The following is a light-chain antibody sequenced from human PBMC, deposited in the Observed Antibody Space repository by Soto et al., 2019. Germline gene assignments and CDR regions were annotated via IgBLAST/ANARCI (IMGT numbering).Light chain of an antibody. J-gene: IGLJ3*02. CDR2: EVS. Sequence: QSALTQPASVSGSPGQSITISCTGTSNDVGSYNLVSWYQQHPGKAPKLMIYEVSKRPSGVSNRFSGSKSGNTASLTISGLQAEDEADYYCCSYASSSTWVFGGGTKDTVL. CDR1: SNDVGSYNL. V-gene: IGLV2-23*02. CDR3: CSYASSSTWV.